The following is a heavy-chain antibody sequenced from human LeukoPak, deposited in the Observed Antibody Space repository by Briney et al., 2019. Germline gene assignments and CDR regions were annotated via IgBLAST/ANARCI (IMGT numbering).Heavy chain of an antibody. CDR2: IKQDGSEK. Sequence: GGSLRLSCAASGFTFSSYWMSWVRQAPGKGLEWVANIKQDGSEKNCVDSVRGRFTISRDNAKNSLYLQMNSLRAEDTAVYYCARLCRGNQLAGFDSWGQGTLVTVSS. D-gene: IGHD2-2*01. CDR3: ARLCRGNQLAGFDS. J-gene: IGHJ4*02. CDR1: GFTFSSYW. V-gene: IGHV3-7*01.